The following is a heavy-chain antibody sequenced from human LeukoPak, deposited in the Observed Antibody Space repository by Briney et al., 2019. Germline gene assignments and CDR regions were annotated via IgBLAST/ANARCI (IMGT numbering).Heavy chain of an antibody. CDR3: AKEKYRGYSYGSGDY. D-gene: IGHD5-18*01. CDR1: GFTFSSYA. Sequence: GGSLRLSCAASGFTFSSYAMHWVDQAPGKGLEWVAVISNDGTKKYYADSVKGRFTVSKDNSKNTLYLQMSSLRPEDTAVYYCAKEKYRGYSYGSGDYWGQGTLVTVSS. V-gene: IGHV3-30*15. J-gene: IGHJ4*02. CDR2: ISNDGTKK.